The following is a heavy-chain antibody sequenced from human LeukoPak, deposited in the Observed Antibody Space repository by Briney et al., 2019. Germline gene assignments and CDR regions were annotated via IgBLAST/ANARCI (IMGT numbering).Heavy chain of an antibody. CDR2: IFYSGST. Sequence: SETLSLTCAVSGGSISTYYWNWIRQPPGKGLEWIGNIFYSGSTYYSPSLKSRVTISLDTSRNQFSLKLTSVTAADTAVYYCAKSNGYGLVDIWGQGTMVTVSS. D-gene: IGHD3-10*01. CDR1: GGSISTYY. V-gene: IGHV4-59*12. J-gene: IGHJ3*02. CDR3: AKSNGYGLVDI.